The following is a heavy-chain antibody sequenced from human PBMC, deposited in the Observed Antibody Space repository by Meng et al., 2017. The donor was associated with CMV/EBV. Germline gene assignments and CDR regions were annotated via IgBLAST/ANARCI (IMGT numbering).Heavy chain of an antibody. V-gene: IGHV3-23*03. CDR1: GFTFSSYA. CDR2: IYSGGSST. D-gene: IGHD3-3*01. CDR3: SRDGSPTIFGVVTHPYYYYYGMDV. J-gene: IGHJ6*02. Sequence: GESLKISCAASGFTFSSYAMSWVRQAPGKGLEWVSVIYSGGSSTYYADSVKGRFTISRENAKNSLYLQMNSLRAGNTAVYYCSRDGSPTIFGVVTHPYYYYYGMDVWGQGTTVTVSS.